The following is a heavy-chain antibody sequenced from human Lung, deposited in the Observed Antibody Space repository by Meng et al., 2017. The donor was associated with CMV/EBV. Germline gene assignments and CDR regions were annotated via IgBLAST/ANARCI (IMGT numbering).Heavy chain of an antibody. D-gene: IGHD4-17*01. J-gene: IGHJ6*02. V-gene: IGHV1-8*01. CDR2: VNPYNGDG. CDR3: GRAVHGLEI. Sequence: ASVTVSCKASGYTLTTYAINWVRQAPGQGLEWMGWVNPYNGDGGYAQMFQGRVTVTTDTSINTAYLELTSPRADDTAVYYCGRAVHGLEIWGQGTTVTVSS. CDR1: GYTLTTYA.